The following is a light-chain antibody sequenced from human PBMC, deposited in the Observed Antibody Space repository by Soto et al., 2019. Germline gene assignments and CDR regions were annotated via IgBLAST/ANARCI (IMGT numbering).Light chain of an antibody. Sequence: QSVLAQPASVSGSRGQSIIISCTGTSSDVGRYNYVSWFQQHPGKVPKLIIYDVSNWPSGVSDRFSGSKSGNTASLTISGLHPEDEADYYCSSFTSSSTFVFGTRTKVTVL. CDR3: SSFTSSSTFV. CDR2: DVS. V-gene: IGLV2-14*03. CDR1: SSDVGRYNY. J-gene: IGLJ1*01.